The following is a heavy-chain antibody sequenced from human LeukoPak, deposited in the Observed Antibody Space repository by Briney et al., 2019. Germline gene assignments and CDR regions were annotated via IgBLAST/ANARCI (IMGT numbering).Heavy chain of an antibody. Sequence: GGSLRLSCAASGFTFSSYSLNWVRQAPGRGLEWVSSISSSSSYIYYADSVKGRFTISRDNAKNSLYPQMNSLRAEDTAVYYCARDQSITMVRGITRAPPKYWGQGTLVTVSS. D-gene: IGHD3-10*01. CDR2: ISSSSSYI. CDR3: ARDQSITMVRGITRAPPKY. CDR1: GFTFSSYS. V-gene: IGHV3-21*01. J-gene: IGHJ4*02.